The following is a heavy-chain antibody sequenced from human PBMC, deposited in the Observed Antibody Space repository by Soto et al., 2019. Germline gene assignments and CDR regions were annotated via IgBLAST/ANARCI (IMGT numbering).Heavy chain of an antibody. J-gene: IGHJ6*02. CDR3: ARGSHLRGQVPAAIPVSYYGMDV. D-gene: IGHD2-2*02. CDR1: GYTFTSYD. CDR2: MNPNSGNT. V-gene: IGHV1-8*01. Sequence: GASVKVSCKASGYTFTSYDINWVRQATGQGLEWMGWMNPNSGNTGYAQKFQGRVTMTRNTSISTAYMELSSLRSEDTAGYYCARGSHLRGQVPAAIPVSYYGMDVWGQGTTVTVSS.